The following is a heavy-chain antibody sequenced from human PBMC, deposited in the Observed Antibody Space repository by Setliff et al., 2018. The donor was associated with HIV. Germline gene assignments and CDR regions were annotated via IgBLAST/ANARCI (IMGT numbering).Heavy chain of an antibody. D-gene: IGHD1-26*01. CDR2: IIPMFGTA. CDR3: ARGRIVGPPSIIESPNPLQPLRGGLADPAPVEFIFD. J-gene: IGHJ3*01. V-gene: IGHV1-69*13. CDR1: GGTFSNYA. Sequence: SVKVSCKASGGTFSNYAITWVRQAPGQGLEWMGTIIPMFGTANYAQKFQGRVTITADASTNIAYMELSSLRSEDTAVYYCARGRIVGPPSIIESPNPLQPLRGGLADPAPVEFIFD.